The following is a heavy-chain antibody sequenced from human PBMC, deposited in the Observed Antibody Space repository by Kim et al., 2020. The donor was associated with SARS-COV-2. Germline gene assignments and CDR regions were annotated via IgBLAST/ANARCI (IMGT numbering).Heavy chain of an antibody. V-gene: IGHV1-2*02. J-gene: IGHJ3*02. CDR3: ARGWVSGWYDAFDI. CDR1: AYSFTDYY. Sequence: ASVKVSCKASAYSFTDYYMHWVRQAPGQGLEWMGWINPNSGGTNYAQKFQGRVTMTRDTSISTAYMELSRLRSDDTAVYYCARGWVSGWYDAFDIWGQGTMVTVSS. CDR2: INPNSGGT. D-gene: IGHD6-19*01.